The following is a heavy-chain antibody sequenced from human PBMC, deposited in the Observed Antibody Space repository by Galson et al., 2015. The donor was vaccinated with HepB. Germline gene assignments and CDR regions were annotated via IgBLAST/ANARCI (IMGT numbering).Heavy chain of an antibody. CDR2: ISGSGGNT. CDR1: GFTFSSYA. D-gene: IGHD6-13*01. CDR3: AKDTAAGYHYFDY. J-gene: IGHJ4*02. V-gene: IGHV3-23*01. Sequence: SLRLSCAASGFTFSSYAMGWVRQAPGKGLEWVSVISGSGGNTYYADSVKGRFTFSRDNSRNTLYLQMNSLRAEDTAVYFCAKDTAAGYHYFDYWGQGTLVTVSS.